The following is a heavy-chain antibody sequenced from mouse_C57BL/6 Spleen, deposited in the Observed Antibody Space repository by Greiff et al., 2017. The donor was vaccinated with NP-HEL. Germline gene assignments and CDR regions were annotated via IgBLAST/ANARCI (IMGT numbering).Heavy chain of an antibody. D-gene: IGHD4-1*01. CDR1: GYTFTSYW. V-gene: IGHV1-69*01. J-gene: IGHJ1*03. CDR3: ARNWDEGYFDV. Sequence: QVQLQQPGAELVMPGASVKLSCKASGYTFTSYWMHWVKQRPGQGLEWIGEIDPSDSYTNYNQKFKGKSTLTVDKSSSTAYMQLSSLTSEDSAVYYCARNWDEGYFDVWGTGTTVTVSS. CDR2: IDPSDSYT.